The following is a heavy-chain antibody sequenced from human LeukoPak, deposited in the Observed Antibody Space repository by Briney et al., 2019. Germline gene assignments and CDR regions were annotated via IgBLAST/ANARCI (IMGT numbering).Heavy chain of an antibody. D-gene: IGHD3-10*02. CDR3: CSGSSPYYYYYGMDV. Sequence: ASVKVSCKASGYTFTSYYMHWVRQATGQGLEWMGWMNPNSGNTGYAQKFQGRVTMTRNTSISTAYMELSSLRSEDTAVYYCCSGSSPYYYYYGMDVWGQGTTVTVSS. CDR1: GYTFTSYY. V-gene: IGHV1-8*02. J-gene: IGHJ6*02. CDR2: MNPNSGNT.